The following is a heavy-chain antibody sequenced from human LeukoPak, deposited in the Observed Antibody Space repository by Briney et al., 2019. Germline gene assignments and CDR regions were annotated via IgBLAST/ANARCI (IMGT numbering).Heavy chain of an antibody. CDR2: ISGGADGT. CDR1: GFTFSSYA. D-gene: IGHD2-15*01. J-gene: IGHJ4*02. V-gene: IGHV3-23*01. Sequence: PGGSLRLSCAASGFTFSSYAMSWVRQVPGQGLEWVAGISGGADGTYYADSLKGRFTISRDNSRSTLYLQMNSLRAEDTAVYYCAKYEGWHLHEYHLDSWGQGTLVTVSS. CDR3: AKYEGWHLHEYHLDS.